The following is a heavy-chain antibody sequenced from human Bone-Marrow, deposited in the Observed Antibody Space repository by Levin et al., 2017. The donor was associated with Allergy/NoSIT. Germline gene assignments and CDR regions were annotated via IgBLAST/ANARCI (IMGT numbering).Heavy chain of an antibody. CDR2: IKQDGSEK. J-gene: IGHJ4*02. CDR3: ARDGKALLRAIDY. CDR1: GFPFSNYW. Sequence: LSLTCAASGFPFSNYWMNWVRQAPGKGLEWVASIKQDGSEKYYVDSVKGRFTISRDNAKNSLSLQMNSLRAEDTAVYYCARDGKALLRAIDYWGQGTLVTVSS. V-gene: IGHV3-7*01. D-gene: IGHD3-16*01.